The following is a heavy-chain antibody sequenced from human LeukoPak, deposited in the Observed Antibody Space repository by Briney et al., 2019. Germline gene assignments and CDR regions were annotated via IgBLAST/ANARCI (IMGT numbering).Heavy chain of an antibody. Sequence: GGSLRLSCAASGFTFSNYWMGWVRQAPGKGLEWVANIKQDGSEKRYVDPVKGRFTISRDNAKNSLYLQMNSLRAEDTAVYYCARDGGEEDIVLMVYAILGDYWGQGTLVTVSS. D-gene: IGHD2-8*01. CDR2: IKQDGSEK. J-gene: IGHJ4*02. V-gene: IGHV3-7*01. CDR3: ARDGGEEDIVLMVYAILGDY. CDR1: GFTFSNYW.